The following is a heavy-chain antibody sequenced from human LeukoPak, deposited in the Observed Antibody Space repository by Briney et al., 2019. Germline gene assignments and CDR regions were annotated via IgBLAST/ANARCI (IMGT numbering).Heavy chain of an antibody. CDR2: ISGGGGST. CDR1: GFTFTSYS. D-gene: IGHD3-3*01. CDR3: ARVSAYYDFWSAYLDY. J-gene: IGHJ4*02. V-gene: IGHV3-23*01. Sequence: GGSLRLSCAASGFTFTSYSMDWVRQAPGKGLEWVSTISGGGGSTYYADSVKGRFTISRDNSKNTLYLQMNSLRAEDTAVYYCARVSAYYDFWSAYLDYWGQGTLVTVSS.